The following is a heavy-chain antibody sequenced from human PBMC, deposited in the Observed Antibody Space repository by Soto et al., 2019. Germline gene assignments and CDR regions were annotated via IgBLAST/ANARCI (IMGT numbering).Heavy chain of an antibody. CDR1: GFTFNSYG. Sequence: HPGGSLRLSCAASGFTFNSYGMHWVRQAPGRGLEWVAVIWYDESKKYYADSVKGRFTVSRDNSRNTVYLQMNSLRAEDTAVYYCARDRNDYGDYGYYFDHWGQGTLVTVSS. V-gene: IGHV3-33*01. CDR2: IWYDESKK. D-gene: IGHD4-17*01. CDR3: ARDRNDYGDYGYYFDH. J-gene: IGHJ4*02.